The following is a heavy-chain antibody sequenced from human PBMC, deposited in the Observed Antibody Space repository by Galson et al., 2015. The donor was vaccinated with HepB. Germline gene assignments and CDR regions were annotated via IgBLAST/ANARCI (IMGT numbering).Heavy chain of an antibody. CDR3: ARGGGSFDY. CDR2: IKPDGSGK. D-gene: IGHD3-16*01. Sequence: SLRLSCAASGFTFSPSWMTWVRQAPGKGLEWVASIKPDGSGKYYVDSVKGRFTISRDNAKNSLYLQMSSLRAEDTAVYYCARGGGSFDYWGQGTLVTVSS. V-gene: IGHV3-7*01. CDR1: GFTFSPSW. J-gene: IGHJ4*02.